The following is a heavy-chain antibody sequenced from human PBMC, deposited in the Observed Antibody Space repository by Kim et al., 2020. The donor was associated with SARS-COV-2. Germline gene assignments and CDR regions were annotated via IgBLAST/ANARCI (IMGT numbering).Heavy chain of an antibody. CDR3: ARVVSIAAADPPS. D-gene: IGHD6-13*01. CDR1: GGSFSGYY. CDR2: INHSGST. V-gene: IGHV4-34*01. Sequence: SETLSLTCAVYGGSFSGYYWSWIRQPPGKGLEWIGEINHSGSTNYNPSLKSRVTISVDTSKNQFSLKLSSVTAADTAVYYCARVVSIAAADPPSWGQGTLVTVSS. J-gene: IGHJ5*02.